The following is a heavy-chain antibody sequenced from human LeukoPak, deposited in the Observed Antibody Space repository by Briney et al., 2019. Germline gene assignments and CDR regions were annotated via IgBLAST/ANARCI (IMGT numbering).Heavy chain of an antibody. CDR3: ARAPGTTHYYGMDV. Sequence: GGSLRLSCAASGFTFSSYDMHWVRQATGKGLEWVSAIGTAGDTYYPGSVKGRLTISRENAKNSLYLQMNSLRAGDTAVYYCARAPGTTHYYGMDVWGQGTTVTVSS. CDR2: IGTAGDT. V-gene: IGHV3-13*01. D-gene: IGHD1-1*01. J-gene: IGHJ6*02. CDR1: GFTFSSYD.